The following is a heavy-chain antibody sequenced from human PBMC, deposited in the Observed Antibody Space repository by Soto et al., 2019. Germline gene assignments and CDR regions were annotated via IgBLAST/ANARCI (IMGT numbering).Heavy chain of an antibody. J-gene: IGHJ4*02. D-gene: IGHD3-10*01. CDR3: AREGSEVWFGESDY. CDR1: GFTFSSYA. V-gene: IGHV3-30-3*01. CDR2: ISYDGSNK. Sequence: QVQLVESGGGVVQPGRSLRLSCAASGFTFSSYAMHWVRQAPGKGLVWVAVISYDGSNKYYAASVKGRFTISRDNSKNTVYLQMNSLRAEDTAVYYCAREGSEVWFGESDYWGKGTLVIVSS.